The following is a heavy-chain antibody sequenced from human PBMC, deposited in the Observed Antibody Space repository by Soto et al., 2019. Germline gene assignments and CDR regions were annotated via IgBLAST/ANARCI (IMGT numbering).Heavy chain of an antibody. D-gene: IGHD2-15*01. J-gene: IGHJ4*02. Sequence: EVQLLESGGGLVQPGGSLRLSCAASGFSFSSYAMSWVRQAPGKGLEWVSTISGSDGKTFYADSVKGRFSISRDTYDYTLYLQMNSLRADDTAIYYCARWNYLDYWGQGARVTVSS. CDR1: GFSFSSYA. CDR3: ARWNYLDY. CDR2: ISGSDGKT. V-gene: IGHV3-23*01.